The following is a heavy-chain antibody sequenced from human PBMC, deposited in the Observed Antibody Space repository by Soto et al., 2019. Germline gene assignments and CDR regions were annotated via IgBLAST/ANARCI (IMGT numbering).Heavy chain of an antibody. J-gene: IGHJ4*02. CDR3: ARRIVGDGSGSTFDY. Sequence: EVQLVESGGGLVKPGGSLRLSCAASGFTFSSYSMNWVRQAPGKGLEWVSSISSSSSYIYYADSVKGRFTISRDNAKNSLYLQMNSLRAEDTDVYYCARRIVGDGSGSTFDYWGQGTLVTVSS. V-gene: IGHV3-21*01. D-gene: IGHD3-10*01. CDR1: GFTFSSYS. CDR2: ISSSSSYI.